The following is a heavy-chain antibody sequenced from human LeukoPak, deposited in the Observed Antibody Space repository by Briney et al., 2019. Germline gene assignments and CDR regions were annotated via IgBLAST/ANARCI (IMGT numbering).Heavy chain of an antibody. CDR2: IRQDGREK. V-gene: IGHV3-7*01. CDR3: APDRSSSLEN. J-gene: IGHJ4*02. D-gene: IGHD2-15*01. CDR1: GFTCETYW. Sequence: GGSLRLSCAASGFTCETYWMTWVRQAPGKGLEWVANIRQDGREKFYADSVKGRFTISRDNTKNSLYRQTNSLRSEDTALYFCAPDRSSSLENWGQGTLLTVSS.